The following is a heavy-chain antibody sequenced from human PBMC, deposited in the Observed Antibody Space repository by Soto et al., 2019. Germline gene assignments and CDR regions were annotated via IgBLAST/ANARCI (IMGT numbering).Heavy chain of an antibody. J-gene: IGHJ2*01. D-gene: IGHD6-19*01. CDR3: ARNRTTNHLIAVAGPDRWYASYFDL. V-gene: IGHV4-30-4*08. Sequence: QVQLQESGPGLVKPSQTLSLTCTVSGDSISSTDYYWSWIRQLPGKALEWIGYVYRSGSTYYNPSPKRPVTIVGITVNTPFSLELKSGTGADTAVDYFARNRTTNHLIAVAGPDRWYASYFDLWGRGTLVTVSS. CDR2: VYRSGST. CDR1: GDSISSTDYY.